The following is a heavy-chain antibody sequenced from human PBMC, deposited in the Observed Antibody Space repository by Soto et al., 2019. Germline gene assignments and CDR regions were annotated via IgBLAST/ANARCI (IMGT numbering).Heavy chain of an antibody. D-gene: IGHD3-22*01. CDR3: ARAYYYDSSGYLRETDY. V-gene: IGHV3-21*01. CDR1: GFTFSSYS. Sequence: EVQLVESGGGLVKPGGSLRLSCAASGFTFSSYSMNWVRQAPGKGLEWVSSISSSSSYIYYADSVKGRFTISRDSAKNSLYLQMNSLRAEDTAVYYCARAYYYDSSGYLRETDYWGQGTLVTVSS. CDR2: ISSSSSYI. J-gene: IGHJ4*02.